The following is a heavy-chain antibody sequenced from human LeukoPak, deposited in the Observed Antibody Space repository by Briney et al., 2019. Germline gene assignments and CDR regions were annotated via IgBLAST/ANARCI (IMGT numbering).Heavy chain of an antibody. V-gene: IGHV4-59*08. Sequence: SETLSLTCIASGGSISSYYWNWIRQPPGKRLEWIGNIYYSGSTNYNPSLKSRVTISVDTSKNEFSLKLSSVTAADTAVYYCATCSSWYRCYFDYWGQGTLATVSS. CDR3: ATCSSWYRCYFDY. CDR2: IYYSGST. D-gene: IGHD6-13*01. J-gene: IGHJ4*02. CDR1: GGSISSYY.